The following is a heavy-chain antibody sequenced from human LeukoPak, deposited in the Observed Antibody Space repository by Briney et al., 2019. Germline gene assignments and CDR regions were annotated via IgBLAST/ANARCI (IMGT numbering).Heavy chain of an antibody. V-gene: IGHV1-2*02. CDR1: GYTFTGYY. Sequence: ASVKVSCKASGYTFTGYYMHWVRQAPGQGLEWMGWINPNSGGTNYAQKFQGRVTMTRDTSKNQFSLKLSSVTAADTAVYYCARGRRGSSWRYYYYYYMDVWGKGTTVTVSS. CDR3: ARGRRGSSWRYYYYYYMDV. J-gene: IGHJ6*03. D-gene: IGHD6-13*01. CDR2: INPNSGGT.